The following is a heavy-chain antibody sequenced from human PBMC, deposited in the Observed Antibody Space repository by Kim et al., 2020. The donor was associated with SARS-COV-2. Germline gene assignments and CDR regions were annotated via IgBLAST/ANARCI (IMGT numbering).Heavy chain of an antibody. Sequence: GGSLRLSCAASGFTFSNAWMSWVRQAPGKGLEWVGRIKSKTDGGTTDYAAPVKGRFTISRDDSKNTLYLQMNSLKTEDTAVYYCTCRVSHYDAFDIWGQGTMVTVSS. CDR1: GFTFSNAW. J-gene: IGHJ3*02. CDR3: TCRVSHYDAFDI. V-gene: IGHV3-15*01. CDR2: IKSKTDGGTT.